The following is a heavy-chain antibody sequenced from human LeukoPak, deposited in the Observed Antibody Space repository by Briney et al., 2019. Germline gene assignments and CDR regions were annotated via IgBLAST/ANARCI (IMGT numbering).Heavy chain of an antibody. V-gene: IGHV3-21*04. J-gene: IGHJ4*02. D-gene: IGHD3-22*01. CDR2: ISSSSSYI. CDR3: AKDYYDSSGRDLFDY. CDR1: GFTFSYYS. Sequence: PGGALRLSCEASGFTFSYYSMNWVRQAPGKGLEWVSSISSSSSYIYYADSVKGRFTISRDNAKNSLYLQMNSLRAEDTAVYYCAKDYYDSSGRDLFDYWGQGTLVTVSS.